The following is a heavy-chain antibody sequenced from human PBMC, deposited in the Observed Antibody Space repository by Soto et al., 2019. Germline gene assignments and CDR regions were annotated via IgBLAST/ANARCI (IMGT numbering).Heavy chain of an antibody. V-gene: IGHV3-48*02. CDR2: ISGSSSTI. CDR3: VREQNMERHWPIAL. J-gene: IGHJ2*01. Sequence: PVVSLILSCLASVFTCSSRVINWFRQAPVKGLEWVSYISGSSSTILYAYVLRCRITISMDNGENSLYLQIHSLRDDDTAIYYCVREQNMERHWPIALWGRGNLVTVSS. CDR1: VFTCSSRV. D-gene: IGHD1-1*01.